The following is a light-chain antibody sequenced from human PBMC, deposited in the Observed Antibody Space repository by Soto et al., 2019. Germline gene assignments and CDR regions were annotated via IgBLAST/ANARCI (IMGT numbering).Light chain of an antibody. V-gene: IGLV2-8*01. CDR1: SSDVGGYSY. CDR2: EVS. J-gene: IGLJ1*01. CDR3: CSYAGSDSYV. Sequence: QSVLTQPPSASGSPGQSVTISCTGTSSDVGGYSYVSWYQQHPGKAPKLTIYEVSKRPSGVPDRFSGSKSGNTASLTVSGLQAGDEADYYCCSYAGSDSYVFGSGTKLTVL.